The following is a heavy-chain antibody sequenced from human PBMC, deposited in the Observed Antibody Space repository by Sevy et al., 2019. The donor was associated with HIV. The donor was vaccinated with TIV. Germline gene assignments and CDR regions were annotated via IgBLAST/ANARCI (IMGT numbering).Heavy chain of an antibody. CDR2: IKSKTDGGTK. CDR1: GFTFSNDW. CDR3: TTDSKKRALSALFDY. Sequence: GGSLRLSCAASGFTFSNDWMNWVRQAPGKGLEWVGHIKSKTDGGTKDYAAHVKGRFTISRDDSKITLYLQMNSLKTEDTAIYYCTTDSKKRALSALFDYWGQGTLVTVSS. V-gene: IGHV3-15*07. J-gene: IGHJ4*02. D-gene: IGHD6-25*01.